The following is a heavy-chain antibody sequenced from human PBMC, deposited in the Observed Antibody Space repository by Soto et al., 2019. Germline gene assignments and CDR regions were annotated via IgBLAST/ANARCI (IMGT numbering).Heavy chain of an antibody. CDR2: ISYDGSNK. V-gene: IGHV3-30*18. Sequence: PGGSLRLSCAASGFTFSSYGMHWVRQAPGKGLEWVAVISYDGSNKYYADSVKGRFTISRDNSKNTLYLQMNSLRAEDTAVYYCAKESSSWNYYYGMDVWDQGATVTVFS. CDR1: GFTFSSYG. D-gene: IGHD6-13*01. CDR3: AKESSSWNYYYGMDV. J-gene: IGHJ6*02.